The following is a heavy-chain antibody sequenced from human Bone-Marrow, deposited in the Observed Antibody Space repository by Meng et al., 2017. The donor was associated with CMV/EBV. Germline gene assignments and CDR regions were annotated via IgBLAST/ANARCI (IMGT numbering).Heavy chain of an antibody. D-gene: IGHD2-15*01. CDR2: ISYDGSNK. Sequence: NYAMHWVRQAPGKGLEWVALISYDGSNKYYADSVKGRFTISRDNSKNTLYLQMNSLRAEDTAVYYCAKGGDCSGGSCYYGTHNWFDPWGQGTLVTVSS. CDR1: NYA. V-gene: IGHV3-30*04. CDR3: AKGGDCSGGSCYYGTHNWFDP. J-gene: IGHJ5*02.